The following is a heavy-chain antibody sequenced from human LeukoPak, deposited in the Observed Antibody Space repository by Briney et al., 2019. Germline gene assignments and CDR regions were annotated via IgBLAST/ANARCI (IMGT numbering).Heavy chain of an antibody. CDR1: GFTFSSYA. V-gene: IGHV3-23*01. J-gene: IGHJ4*02. CDR2: ISGSGGST. CDR3: AKDSSSWYQGDFFNC. Sequence: TGGSLRLSCAASGFTFSSYAMSWVRQAPGKGLEWVSTISGSGGSTYYADSVEGRFTISRDNSKNTLYLQMNSLRAEDTAVYYCAKDSSSWYQGDFFNCWGQGTLVTASS. D-gene: IGHD6-13*01.